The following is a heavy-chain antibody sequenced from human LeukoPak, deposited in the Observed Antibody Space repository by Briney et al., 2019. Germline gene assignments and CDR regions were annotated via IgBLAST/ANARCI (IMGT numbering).Heavy chain of an antibody. V-gene: IGHV3-73*01. CDR2: IRSKANSYAT. CDR3: TRLVTSCGGDCLDAFDI. CDR1: GFTFSGSA. Sequence: PGRSLRLSCAASGFTFSGSAMHWVRQASGKGLEWVGRIRSKANSYATAYAASVKGRFTISRDDSKNTAYLQMNSLKTEDTAVYYCTRLVTSCGGDCLDAFDIWGQGTMVTVSS. D-gene: IGHD2-21*02. J-gene: IGHJ3*02.